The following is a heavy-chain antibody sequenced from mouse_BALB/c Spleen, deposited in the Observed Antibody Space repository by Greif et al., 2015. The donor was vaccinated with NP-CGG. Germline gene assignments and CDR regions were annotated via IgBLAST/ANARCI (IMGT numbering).Heavy chain of an antibody. CDR3: ARDKGYGYFDV. CDR1: GFTFTDYY. Sequence: EVMLVESGGGLVQPGGSLRLSCASSGFTFTDYYMSWVRQPPGKALELLGFIRNKANGYTTEYSASVKGRFTISRDNSQSILYLQMNTLRAEDSATYYCARDKGYGYFDVWGAGTTVTVSS. V-gene: IGHV7-3*02. CDR2: IRNKANGYTT. J-gene: IGHJ1*01.